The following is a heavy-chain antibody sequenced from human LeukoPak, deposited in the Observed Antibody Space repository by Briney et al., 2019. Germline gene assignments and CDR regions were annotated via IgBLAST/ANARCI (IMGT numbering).Heavy chain of an antibody. D-gene: IGHD7-27*01. CDR2: IHTGRGDT. J-gene: IGHJ4*02. CDR1: GSTFTDHY. V-gene: IGHV1-2*02. Sequence: GASVKVSCPALGSTFTDHYFHWLRQAPGQGIEWMGWIHTGRGDTNIAQKCQGRVSLTRDMTISTAYMGLSGLTSDDTSVYYCARDHNWGPDYWGQGTLVSVSS. CDR3: ARDHNWGPDY.